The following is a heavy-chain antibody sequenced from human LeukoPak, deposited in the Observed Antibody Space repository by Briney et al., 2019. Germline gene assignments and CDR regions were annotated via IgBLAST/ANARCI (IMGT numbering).Heavy chain of an antibody. CDR2: IYYSGST. V-gene: IGHV4-61*01. CDR3: ARSPNYYYYGMDV. CDR1: GGSVSSGSYY. Sequence: SETLSLTCTVSGGSVSSGSYYWSWIRQPPGKGLEWIGYIYYSGSTNYNPSLKSRVTISVDTSKNQFSLKLSSETAADTAVYYCARSPNYYYYGMDVWGKGTTVTVSS. J-gene: IGHJ6*04.